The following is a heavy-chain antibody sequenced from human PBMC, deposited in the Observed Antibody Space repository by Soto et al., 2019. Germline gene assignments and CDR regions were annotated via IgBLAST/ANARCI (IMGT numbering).Heavy chain of an antibody. V-gene: IGHV3-72*01. D-gene: IGHD3-16*01. CDR3: ARDTGGSYDY. CDR1: GFSFSDYY. CDR2: SRNKANSYNP. Sequence: EVKLVESGGGLVQPGGSLRLSCAASGFSFSDYYMDWVRQVPGKGLEWVGRSRNKANSYNPEYAPSVKDRFSISRDNSKDSMYLQMSSLKTEDTAVYYCARDTGGSYDYWGQGALVTVSS. J-gene: IGHJ4*02.